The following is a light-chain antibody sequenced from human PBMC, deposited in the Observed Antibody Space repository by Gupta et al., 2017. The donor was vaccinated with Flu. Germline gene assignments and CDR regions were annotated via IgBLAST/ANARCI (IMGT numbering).Light chain of an antibody. CDR1: SSDIGSYNY. J-gene: IGLJ2*01. CDR2: GVN. Sequence: QSALTQPASVSASPGPSITICCTGTSSDIGSYNYVSWYQQHQGQAPNLLIYGVNNRPSGVSNRFSASKSSDTASLTIYGLQDEDEDDYYCSSCISSSTLVFGGGTKLTVL. CDR3: SSCISSSTLV. V-gene: IGLV2-14*01.